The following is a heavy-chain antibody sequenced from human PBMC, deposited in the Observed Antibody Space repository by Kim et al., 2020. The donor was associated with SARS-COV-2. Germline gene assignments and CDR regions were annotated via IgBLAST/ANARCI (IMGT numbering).Heavy chain of an antibody. CDR2: IYYSGST. J-gene: IGHJ6*02. Sequence: SETLSLTCTVSGGSISSSSYYWGWIRQPPGKGLEWIGSIYYSGSTYYNPSLKSRVTISVDTSKNQFSLTLSSVTAADTAVYYCARQESTLVALLYGMDVWGQGTTVTVSS. D-gene: IGHD5-12*01. CDR3: ARQESTLVALLYGMDV. V-gene: IGHV4-39*01. CDR1: GGSISSSSYY.